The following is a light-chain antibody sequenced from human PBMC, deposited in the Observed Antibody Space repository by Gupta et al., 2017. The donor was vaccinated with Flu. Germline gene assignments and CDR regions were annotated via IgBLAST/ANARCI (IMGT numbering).Light chain of an antibody. CDR1: SSDVGGYDY. CDR2: EVS. V-gene: IGLV2-14*01. J-gene: IGLJ3*02. CDR3: SSHTRSSTWV. Sequence: QSALTQPASVSGSPGQSITISCTGTSSDVGGYDYVSWFQHHPGKAPKLMIYEVSHRSSGVSNRFSGSKSGNTASLTISGLQAEDEADYYCSSHTRSSTWVFGGGTKLTVL.